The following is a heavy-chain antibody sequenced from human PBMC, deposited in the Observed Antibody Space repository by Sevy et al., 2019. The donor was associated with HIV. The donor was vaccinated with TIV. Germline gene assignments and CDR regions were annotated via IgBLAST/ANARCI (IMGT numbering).Heavy chain of an antibody. V-gene: IGHV3-48*03. CDR2: ISNSGTSM. CDR3: ARDLPPSATTVAHFDC. D-gene: IGHD4-17*01. J-gene: IGHJ4*02. CDR1: GFTFSSYE. Sequence: GGSLRLSCVASGFTFSSYEMNWVRQAPGKGLEWVSYISNSGTSMYHSDSVKGRFTISRDNARNSLYLQMNSLRAEDTAVYYCARDLPPSATTVAHFDCWGQGTLVTVSS.